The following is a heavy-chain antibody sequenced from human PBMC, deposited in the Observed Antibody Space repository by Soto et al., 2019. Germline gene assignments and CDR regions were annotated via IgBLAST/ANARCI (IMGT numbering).Heavy chain of an antibody. Sequence: GASVKVSCKASGGTFSSYAISWVRQAPGQGLEWMGGIIPIFGTANYAQKFQGRVTITADESTSTAYMELSSLRSEDTAVYYCARSGFDWFPLYYYYYGMDVWGQGTTVTVSS. V-gene: IGHV1-69*13. CDR1: GGTFSSYA. D-gene: IGHD3-9*01. J-gene: IGHJ6*02. CDR2: IIPIFGTA. CDR3: ARSGFDWFPLYYYYYGMDV.